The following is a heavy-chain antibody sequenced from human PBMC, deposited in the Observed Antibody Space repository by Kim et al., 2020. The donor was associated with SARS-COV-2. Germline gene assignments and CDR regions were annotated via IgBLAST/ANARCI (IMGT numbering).Heavy chain of an antibody. CDR2: ISYDAKHK. CDR1: GFALRSFA. CDR3: ARERDASLAHWDFDY. D-gene: IGHD3-3*02. V-gene: IGHV3-30*04. Sequence: GGSLRRSCTASGFALRSFAIHWVRQTPGKGLEWVAVISYDAKHKYCVESVKDRFTISRDNSKDTVYLQMNSLRTEDSAVYFCARERDASLAHWDFDYWSQGALVTVSS. J-gene: IGHJ4*02.